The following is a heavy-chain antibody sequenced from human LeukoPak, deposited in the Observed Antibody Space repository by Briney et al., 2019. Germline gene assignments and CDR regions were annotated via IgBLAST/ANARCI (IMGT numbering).Heavy chain of an antibody. CDR1: GXAVSSNY. CDR3: AGGEYRSGGYFDY. J-gene: IGHJ4*02. D-gene: IGHD5-18*01. CDR2: IYSGGST. V-gene: IGHV3-66*01. Sequence: GGSLRLSCAASGXAVSSNYMIWLRHAPGKGPEWVSIIYSGGSTYNADSVKGRFTISRDKSKNTLYLQMNTLRGEDTAVYYCAGGEYRSGGYFDYWGQGTLVTVSS.